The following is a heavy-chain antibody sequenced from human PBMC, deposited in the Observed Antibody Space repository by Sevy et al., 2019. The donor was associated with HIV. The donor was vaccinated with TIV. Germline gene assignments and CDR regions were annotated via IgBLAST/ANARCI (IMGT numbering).Heavy chain of an antibody. D-gene: IGHD3-16*01. CDR2: IKQDGSEK. Sequence: GGSLRLSCAASGFTFSSYWMSWVRQAPGKGLEWVANIKQDGSEKYYVDSVKGRFAISRDNGKNSVSLQMNGLRVEDTALYYCAREVGGFNWRPYYFDSWGQGTLVTVSS. CDR1: GFTFSSYW. J-gene: IGHJ4*02. CDR3: AREVGGFNWRPYYFDS. V-gene: IGHV3-7*01.